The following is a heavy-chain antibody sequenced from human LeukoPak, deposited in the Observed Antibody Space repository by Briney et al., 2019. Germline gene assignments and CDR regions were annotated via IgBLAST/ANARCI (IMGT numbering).Heavy chain of an antibody. Sequence: GRSLRLSCAASGFTFDDYAMHWVRQAPGKGLEWVSGISWNSGSIGYADSVKSRFTISRDNAKNSLYLQMNSLRAEDTALYYCAKGALVVPAAYIGDYYGMDVWGQGTTVTVSS. CDR2: ISWNSGSI. V-gene: IGHV3-9*01. CDR3: AKGALVVPAAYIGDYYGMDV. CDR1: GFTFDDYA. J-gene: IGHJ6*02. D-gene: IGHD2-2*01.